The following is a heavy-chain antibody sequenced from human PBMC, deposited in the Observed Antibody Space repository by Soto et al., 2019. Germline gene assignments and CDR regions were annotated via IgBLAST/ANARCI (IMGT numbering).Heavy chain of an antibody. CDR1: GGSVSNSNYY. D-gene: IGHD2-8*01. CDR3: VSQRTSVLTQAYFDY. Sequence: SETLSLTCTVSGGSVSNSNYYWGWIRQSTGKGLEWIGSVYYRGRSYSKSSVESRVTISVDTSKNQFSLNLNSVTASDTAVYFCVSQRTSVLTQAYFDYWGPGALVTVSS. J-gene: IGHJ4*02. CDR2: VYYRGRS. V-gene: IGHV4-39*01.